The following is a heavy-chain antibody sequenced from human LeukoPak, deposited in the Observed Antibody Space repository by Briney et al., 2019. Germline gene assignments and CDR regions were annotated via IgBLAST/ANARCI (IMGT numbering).Heavy chain of an antibody. CDR2: ISNNGGYT. Sequence: GGSLRLSCAASGFTFSSSGMSWVRQAPGKGLEWVSAISNNGGYTYYADSVQGRFTISRDNSKSTLCLQMNSLRAVDTAVYYCAKQLGYCSDGSCYLPYWGQGTLVTVSS. D-gene: IGHD2-15*01. J-gene: IGHJ4*02. CDR1: GFTFSSSG. CDR3: AKQLGYCSDGSCYLPY. V-gene: IGHV3-23*01.